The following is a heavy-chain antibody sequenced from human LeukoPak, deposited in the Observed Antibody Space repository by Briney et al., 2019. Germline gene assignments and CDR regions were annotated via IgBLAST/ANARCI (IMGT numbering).Heavy chain of an antibody. J-gene: IGHJ4*02. CDR1: GFTFSSYA. CDR2: ISYDGSNK. V-gene: IGHV3-30-3*01. D-gene: IGHD2-21*02. CDR3: ARDPATVTAYFDY. Sequence: PGRSLRPSWAASGFTFSSYAMHWVRQAPGKGLEWVAVISYDGSNKYYADSVRGRFTISRDNSKNTLYLQMNSLRAEDTAVYYCARDPATVTAYFDYWGQEGQVTVSS.